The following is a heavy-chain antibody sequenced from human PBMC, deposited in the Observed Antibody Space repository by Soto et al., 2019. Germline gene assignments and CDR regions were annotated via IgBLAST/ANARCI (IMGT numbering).Heavy chain of an antibody. D-gene: IGHD3-3*01. CDR2: ISAYNGNT. CDR3: ARNPVVTIFGVIHYYYYGMDV. V-gene: IGHV1-18*01. J-gene: IGHJ6*02. Sequence: ASVKVSCKASGYTFTSYGISWVRQTPGQGLEWMGWISAYNGNTNYAQKLQGRVTMTTDTSTSTAYMELRSLRSDDTAVYYCARNPVVTIFGVIHYYYYGMDVWG. CDR1: GYTFTSYG.